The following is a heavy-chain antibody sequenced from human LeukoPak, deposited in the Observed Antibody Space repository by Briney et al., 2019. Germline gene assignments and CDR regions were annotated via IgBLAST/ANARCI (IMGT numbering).Heavy chain of an antibody. D-gene: IGHD6-25*01. CDR2: ISGNGVYT. Sequence: PGGSLRLSCAASGFTFSSYAMSWVRQDPGRGLEWVSAISGNGVYTWYADSMKGRFTISRDNSKNTLYLQMSSLRAEDTAVYYCAKEPVAAAGTSDYWGQGTLVTVSS. CDR3: AKEPVAAAGTSDY. V-gene: IGHV3-23*01. J-gene: IGHJ4*02. CDR1: GFTFSSYA.